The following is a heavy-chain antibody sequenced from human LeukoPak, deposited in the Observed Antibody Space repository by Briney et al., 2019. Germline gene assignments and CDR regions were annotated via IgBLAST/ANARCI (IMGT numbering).Heavy chain of an antibody. CDR3: ARYSVADNKHFDV. D-gene: IGHD6-19*01. CDR2: IHYNGRT. V-gene: IGHV4-59*08. J-gene: IGHJ4*02. CDR1: GGSISGYY. Sequence: SETLSLTCSVSGGSISGYYWSWIRQPPGKGLEWIGWIHYNGRTNYNPSLKSRLTISVDTSRNKFSPNLGSATAADTALYYCARYSVADNKHFDVWGQGTLVTVSS.